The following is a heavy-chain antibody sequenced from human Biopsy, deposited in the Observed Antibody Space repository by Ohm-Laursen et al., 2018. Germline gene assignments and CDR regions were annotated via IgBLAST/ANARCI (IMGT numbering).Heavy chain of an antibody. D-gene: IGHD4-17*01. CDR1: GGTFSNYA. CDR3: ARLAQIYGDSPFDP. Sequence: GASVKVSCKASGGTFSNYAITWVRQAPGQGLEWMGGIIPLFGAPNYAQKFQGRLTITADESKSTTYMELSSLRSEDTAVYYCARLAQIYGDSPFDPWGQGTLVTVSS. J-gene: IGHJ5*02. V-gene: IGHV1-69*13. CDR2: IIPLFGAP.